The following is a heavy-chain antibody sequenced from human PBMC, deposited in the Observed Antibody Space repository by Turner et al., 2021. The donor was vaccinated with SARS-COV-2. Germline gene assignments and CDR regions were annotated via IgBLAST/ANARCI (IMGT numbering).Heavy chain of an antibody. Sequence: VQLVQPGAEVRKPGASVKVSCKASGYIFTSYAMHWVRQAPGQRLERMGWINAGNGNTKYSKKFKGRVTVTRDTSASTAYMELSSMRSEDTAVYYCARDLAYCSSTSCTYYYYYGMDVWGQGTTVTVSS. D-gene: IGHD2-2*01. V-gene: IGHV1-3*01. CDR3: ARDLAYCSSTSCTYYYYYGMDV. CDR2: INAGNGNT. CDR1: GYIFTSYA. J-gene: IGHJ6*02.